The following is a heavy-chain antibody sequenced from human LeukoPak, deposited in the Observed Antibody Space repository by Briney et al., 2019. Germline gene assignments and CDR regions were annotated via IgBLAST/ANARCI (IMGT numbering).Heavy chain of an antibody. CDR1: GFTFSNFG. CDR3: AKEIVGELRY. Sequence: GGSLRLSCAASGFTFSNFGMHWVRQAPGKGLDWVTFIRFDGSQEYYADSVKGRFTISRDNSENTLYLQMNSLRTEDTAVYYCAKEIVGELRYWGPGTLVTVSS. V-gene: IGHV3-30*02. J-gene: IGHJ4*02. CDR2: IRFDGSQE. D-gene: IGHD3-10*01.